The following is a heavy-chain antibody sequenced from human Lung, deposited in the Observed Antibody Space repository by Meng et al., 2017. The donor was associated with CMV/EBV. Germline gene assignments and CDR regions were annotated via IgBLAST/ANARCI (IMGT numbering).Heavy chain of an antibody. J-gene: IGHJ6*02. V-gene: IGHV3-30*02. CDR3: ASGPFQQWPTPTGYYGMDV. CDR1: GFTFSSYG. Sequence: GGSLRLXCAASGFTFSSYGMHWVRQAPGKGLEWVAFIWYDGSNKYYADSVKGRFTISRDNSKNTLYLQMNSLRAEDTAVYYCASGPFQQWPTPTGYYGMDVWGQGTXVTVSS. CDR2: IWYDGSNK. D-gene: IGHD6-19*01.